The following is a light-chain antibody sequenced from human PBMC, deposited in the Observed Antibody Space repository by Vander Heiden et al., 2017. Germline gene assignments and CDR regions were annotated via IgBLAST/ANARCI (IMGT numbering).Light chain of an antibody. Sequence: QSVLTQPPSVSGAPGQRLPISCTGRSSNSGAGEDVHWYQQLPGTAPKRLIDGNSNRPSGVPDRFSGSKSGTSASLAITGLQAEDEADYYCQSYDSSLSGYVFGTGTKVTVL. CDR2: GNS. J-gene: IGLJ1*01. CDR3: QSYDSSLSGYV. V-gene: IGLV1-40*01. CDR1: SSNSGAGED.